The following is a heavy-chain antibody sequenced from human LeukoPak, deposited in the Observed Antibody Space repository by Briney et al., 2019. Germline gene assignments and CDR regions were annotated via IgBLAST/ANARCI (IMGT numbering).Heavy chain of an antibody. Sequence: SETPSLTCTVSGGSISIYYWSWIRQPPGKELEWIGYVYDSGSTEYNPSLKSRVTISIDTSKNQFSLNLSSVTAADTAVYYCAASIAVPGIFDYWGQGSLVTVSS. D-gene: IGHD6-19*01. CDR1: GGSISIYY. V-gene: IGHV4-59*08. CDR3: AASIAVPGIFDY. J-gene: IGHJ4*02. CDR2: VYDSGST.